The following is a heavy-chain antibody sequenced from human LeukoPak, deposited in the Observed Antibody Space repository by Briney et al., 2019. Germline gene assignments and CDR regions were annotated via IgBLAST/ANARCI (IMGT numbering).Heavy chain of an antibody. D-gene: IGHD3-10*01. Sequence: GGSLRLSCAASGFSFSSYAMNWVRQAPGKGLEWVSIILGNGDTTYYADSVKGPFTVSRDNSKDTLYLQMNDLRPDDTAIYYCAKRNTMVRGGPCFDYWGQGLLVTVSS. J-gene: IGHJ4*02. CDR3: AKRNTMVRGGPCFDY. CDR1: GFSFSSYA. V-gene: IGHV3-23*01. CDR2: ILGNGDTT.